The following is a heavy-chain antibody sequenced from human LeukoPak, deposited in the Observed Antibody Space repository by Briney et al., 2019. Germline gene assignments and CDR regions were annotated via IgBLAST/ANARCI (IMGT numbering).Heavy chain of an antibody. CDR3: ARHGGGGRAFDI. V-gene: IGHV4-4*09. Sequence: SETLSLTWTVAGGSISRYYWSWIRQHPGKGLEWIGYIYTGGSTNYKPSLKSRLTISVDTSKSQFSLKLSSVTAADTAVYYCARHGGGGRAFDIWGQGTMVTVSS. CDR2: IYTGGST. CDR1: GGSISRYY. J-gene: IGHJ3*02. D-gene: IGHD3-16*01.